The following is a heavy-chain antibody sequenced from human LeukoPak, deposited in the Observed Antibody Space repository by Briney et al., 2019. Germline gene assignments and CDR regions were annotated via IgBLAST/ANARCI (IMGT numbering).Heavy chain of an antibody. CDR2: INHSGST. CDR3: ASEQLVGAAVAVGAFDI. D-gene: IGHD6-6*01. Sequence: SSETLSLTCAVYGGSFSGYYWSWIRQPPGKGLEWIGEINHSGSTNYNPSLKSRVTMSVDTSKNQFSLKLSSVTAADTAVYYCASEQLVGAAVAVGAFDIWGQGTMVTVSS. J-gene: IGHJ3*02. V-gene: IGHV4-34*01. CDR1: GGSFSGYY.